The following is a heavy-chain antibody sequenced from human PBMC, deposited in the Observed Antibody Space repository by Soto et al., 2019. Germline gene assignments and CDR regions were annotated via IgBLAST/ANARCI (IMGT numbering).Heavy chain of an antibody. D-gene: IGHD3-3*01. CDR1: GYTFTSYG. CDR2: ISAYNGNT. J-gene: IGHJ4*02. CDR3: ARPYDFWSGSGPFDY. V-gene: IGHV1-18*01. Sequence: ASVKVSCKASGYTFTSYGISGVRQAPGQGLEWMGWISAYNGNTNYAQKLQGRVTMTTDTSTSTAYMELRSLRSDDTAVYYCARPYDFWSGSGPFDYWGQGTLVTVS.